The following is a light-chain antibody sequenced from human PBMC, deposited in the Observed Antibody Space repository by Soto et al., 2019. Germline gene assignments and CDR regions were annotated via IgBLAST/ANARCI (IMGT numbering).Light chain of an antibody. CDR3: SSYTSSSTQV. CDR1: SSDVGGYNY. CDR2: DVS. V-gene: IGLV2-14*01. Sequence: QSVLTQPASVSGSPGQSITISCTGPSSDVGGYNYVSWYQQHPDKAPKLMIYDVSNRPSGVSNRFSGSKSGNTASLTISGLQAEDEADYYCSSYTSSSTQVFGTGTKVTVL. J-gene: IGLJ1*01.